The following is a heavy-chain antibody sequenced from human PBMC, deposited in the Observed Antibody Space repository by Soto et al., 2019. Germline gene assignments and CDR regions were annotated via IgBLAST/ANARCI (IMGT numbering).Heavy chain of an antibody. CDR3: ARSMPVNYGMDV. CDR2: IYPGDSDT. D-gene: IGHD2-2*01. CDR1: GYSFTSYW. V-gene: IGHV5-51*01. Sequence: GASLTLSCKGSGYSFTSYWIGWMRQMPGKRLEWMGIIYPGDSDTRYSPSFQGQVTISADKSISTAYLQWSSLKASDTAMYYCARSMPVNYGMDVWGQGTTVTVSS. J-gene: IGHJ6*02.